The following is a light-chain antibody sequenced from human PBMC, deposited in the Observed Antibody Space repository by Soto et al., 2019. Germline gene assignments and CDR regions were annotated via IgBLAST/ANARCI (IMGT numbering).Light chain of an antibody. V-gene: IGKV3-11*01. J-gene: IGKJ1*01. Sequence: ELVLTQSPATLSLSPGARATLSCRASQSVSSYLAWYQQKPGQAPRILIYDASNRATGIPARFSGSGSATDFTLTISSLETEDFAVYYCQQRSNWPRTFGQGTKVEIK. CDR1: QSVSSY. CDR2: DAS. CDR3: QQRSNWPRT.